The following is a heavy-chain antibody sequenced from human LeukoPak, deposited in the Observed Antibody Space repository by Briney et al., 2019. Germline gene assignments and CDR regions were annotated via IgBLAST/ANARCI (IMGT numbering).Heavy chain of an antibody. V-gene: IGHV1-3*01. CDR3: ARERDDDPFDI. J-gene: IGHJ3*02. CDR1: GDSSRTNA. Sequence: ASVKVSCKASGDSSRTNAIVWLRQAPGQRPEWMGWISAGSGNTKYSQTFQDRLALTRDTAASTVYMDLSSLRPEDTAVYFCARERDDDPFDIWGQGTLVIVSS. CDR2: ISAGSGNT. D-gene: IGHD1-1*01.